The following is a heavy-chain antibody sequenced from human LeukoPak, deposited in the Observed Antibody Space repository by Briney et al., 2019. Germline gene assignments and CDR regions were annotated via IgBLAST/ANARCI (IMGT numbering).Heavy chain of an antibody. D-gene: IGHD6-13*01. CDR1: GGSISSSNW. V-gene: IGHV4-4*02. J-gene: IGHJ4*02. CDR2: IYHSGST. Sequence: SETLSPTCAVSGGSISSSNWWSWVRQPPGKGLEWIGEIYHSGSTNYNPSLKSRVTISVDKSKNQFSLKLSSVTAADTAVYYCARVGYSSSWSNFDYWGQGTLVTVSS. CDR3: ARVGYSSSWSNFDY.